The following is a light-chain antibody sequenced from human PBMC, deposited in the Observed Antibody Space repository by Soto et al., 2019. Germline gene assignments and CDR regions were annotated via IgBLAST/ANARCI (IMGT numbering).Light chain of an antibody. CDR1: QSISSSY. CDR3: QQYGGSLTYT. Sequence: EIVLTQSPGTLSLSPGERATLSCRASQSISSSYLAWYQQKPGQAPRLLIYGISSRATGIPDRFSGSGSGTDFTLTISRLEPEDFAVYYCQQYGGSLTYTFGQGTKLEI. CDR2: GIS. J-gene: IGKJ2*01. V-gene: IGKV3-20*01.